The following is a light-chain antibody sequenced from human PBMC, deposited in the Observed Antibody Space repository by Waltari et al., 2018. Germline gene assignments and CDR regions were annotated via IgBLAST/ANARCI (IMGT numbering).Light chain of an antibody. CDR1: SSDVGGVNY. CDR3: SSYIRISASWV. V-gene: IGLV2-14*03. CDR2: DVT. J-gene: IGLJ3*02. Sequence: QSALTQPVSVSGSPGQSITISCTGTSSDVGGVNYVSWYQHHPGKAPKLMIYDVTKRPSGVSNRFSGSGSGNTASLTISGLQSEDEAYYYCSSYIRISASWVFGGGTKLTVL.